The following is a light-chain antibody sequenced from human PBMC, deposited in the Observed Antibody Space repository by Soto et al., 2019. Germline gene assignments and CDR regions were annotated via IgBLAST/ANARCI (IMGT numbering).Light chain of an antibody. CDR3: SSYTSICTYV. CDR2: DVS. J-gene: IGLJ1*01. V-gene: IGLV2-14*01. CDR1: SSDVGGYNY. Sequence: QSALTQPASVSGSPGQSITISCTGTSSDVGGYNYVSWYQQHPGKAPKLMIYDVSNRPSGVSNRFSGSKSGNTASLTISGLQADDDADYYCSSYTSICTYVFGTGTKVTVL.